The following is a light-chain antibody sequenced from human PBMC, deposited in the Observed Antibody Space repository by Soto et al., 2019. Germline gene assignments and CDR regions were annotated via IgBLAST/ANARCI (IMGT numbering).Light chain of an antibody. J-gene: IGKJ1*01. Sequence: EIVMTQSPATLSVSPGERATLSCSTTQSVSSSLAWFQRKPGQPPRLVIYGVTTRATGIAARLSGNGSGTVFPRTISSMQAEDFAVYYCQEYSKWPWSFGQGTKMEIK. CDR1: QSVSSS. CDR2: GVT. V-gene: IGKV3-15*01. CDR3: QEYSKWPWS.